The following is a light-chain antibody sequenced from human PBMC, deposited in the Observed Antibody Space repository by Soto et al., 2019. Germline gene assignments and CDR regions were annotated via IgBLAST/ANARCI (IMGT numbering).Light chain of an antibody. CDR2: EVS. J-gene: IGLJ2*01. Sequence: QSVLTQPASVSGSPGQSITISCTGTSSDVGGYSYVSWYQQHPGKAPKLMIYEVSNRPSGVSNRFSGSKSGNTASLTISGLQAEDEADYYCSSYTRSSTVIFGGGTKVTVL. V-gene: IGLV2-14*01. CDR1: SSDVGGYSY. CDR3: SSYTRSSTVI.